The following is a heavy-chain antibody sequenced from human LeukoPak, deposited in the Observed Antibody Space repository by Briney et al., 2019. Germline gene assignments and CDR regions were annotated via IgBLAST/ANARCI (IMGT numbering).Heavy chain of an antibody. J-gene: IGHJ6*03. V-gene: IGHV4-59*01. CDR2: IYYSGST. D-gene: IGHD3-3*01. CDR1: GGSISSYY. CDR3: ARDQGRNYDFWSGYYTNYYYMDV. Sequence: SETLSLTCTVSGGSISSYYWSWIRQPPGKGLEWIGYIYYSGSTNYNPPLKSRVTISVDTSKNQFSLKLSSVTAADTAVYYCARDQGRNYDFWSGYYTNYYYMDVWGKGTTVTASS.